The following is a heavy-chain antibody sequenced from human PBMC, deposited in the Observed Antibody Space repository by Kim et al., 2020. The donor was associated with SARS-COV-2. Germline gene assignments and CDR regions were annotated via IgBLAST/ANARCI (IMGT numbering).Heavy chain of an antibody. V-gene: IGHV3-48*03. CDR2: ISSSGSTI. J-gene: IGHJ4*02. CDR3: ARDGGLLWFGESWDY. CDR1: GFTFSSYE. D-gene: IGHD3-10*01. Sequence: GGSLRLSCAASGFTFSSYEMNWVRQAPGKGLEWVSYISSSGSTIYYADSVKGRFTISRDNAKNSLYLQMNSLRAEDTAVYYCARDGGLLWFGESWDYWGQGTLVTVSS.